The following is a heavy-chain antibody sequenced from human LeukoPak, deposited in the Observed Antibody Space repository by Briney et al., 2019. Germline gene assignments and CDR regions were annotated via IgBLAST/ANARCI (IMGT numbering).Heavy chain of an antibody. CDR2: INPNSGGT. CDR3: ARASLNYGDYYFDY. J-gene: IGHJ4*02. D-gene: IGHD4-17*01. CDR1: GYTFTGYY. Sequence: ASVKVSCKASGYTFTGYYMHWVRQAPGQGLEWMGWINPNSGGTNYAQKFQGRVTMTRDTSISTAYMELSRLRSDDTAVYYCARASLNYGDYYFDYWGQGILVTVSS. V-gene: IGHV1-2*02.